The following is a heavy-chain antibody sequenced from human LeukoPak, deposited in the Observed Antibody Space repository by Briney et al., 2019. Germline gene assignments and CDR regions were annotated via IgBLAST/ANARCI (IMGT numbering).Heavy chain of an antibody. V-gene: IGHV4-34*01. CDR1: GGSFSGYY. Sequence: PSETLSLTCAVYGGSFSGYYWSWIRQPPGKGLEWIGEINHSGSTNYNPSLKSRVTISVDTSKNQFSLKLSSVTAADTAVYYCARLRRTLVRGVNRPYYFDYWGQGALVTVSS. CDR3: ARLRRTLVRGVNRPYYFDY. CDR2: INHSGST. J-gene: IGHJ4*02. D-gene: IGHD3-10*01.